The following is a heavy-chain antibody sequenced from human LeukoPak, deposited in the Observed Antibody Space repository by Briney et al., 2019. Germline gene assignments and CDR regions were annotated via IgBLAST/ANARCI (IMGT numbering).Heavy chain of an antibody. D-gene: IGHD3-10*01. J-gene: IGHJ4*02. V-gene: IGHV3-48*03. CDR3: AKVLYGSGSGLEDY. Sequence: GGSLRLSCAASGFTFSSYEMNWVRQAPGKGLEWVSYISSSGSTIYYADSVKGRFTISRDNSKNTLYLQMNSLRAEDTAVYYCAKVLYGSGSGLEDYWGQGTLVTVSS. CDR1: GFTFSSYE. CDR2: ISSSGSTI.